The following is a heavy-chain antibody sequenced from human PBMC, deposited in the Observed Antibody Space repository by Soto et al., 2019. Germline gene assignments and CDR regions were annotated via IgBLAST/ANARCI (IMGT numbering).Heavy chain of an antibody. CDR1: GFTFSSYG. D-gene: IGHD6-19*01. V-gene: IGHV3-30*18. CDR2: ISYDGSNK. CDR3: AKDLSGWYVYYYYGMDV. Sequence: QVQLVESGGGVVQPGRSLRLSCAASGFTFSSYGMHWVRQAPGKGLEWVAVISYDGSNKYYADSVKGRFTISRDNSKNXXYLQMNSLRAEDTAVYYCAKDLSGWYVYYYYGMDVWGQGTTVTVSS. J-gene: IGHJ6*02.